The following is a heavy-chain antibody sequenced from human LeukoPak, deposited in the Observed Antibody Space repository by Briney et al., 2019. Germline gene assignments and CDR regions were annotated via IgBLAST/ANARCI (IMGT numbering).Heavy chain of an antibody. D-gene: IGHD3-22*01. V-gene: IGHV3-7*01. CDR1: GFTFSSYW. J-gene: IGHJ5*02. CDR2: IKQDGSEK. Sequence: GGSLRLSCAASGFTFSSYWMSWVRQAPGKGLEWVANIKQDGSEKYYVDSVKGRFTISRDNAKNSLYLQMNSLRAEDTAVYYCARVISSGYQSWFDPWGQGTLVTVSS. CDR3: ARVISSGYQSWFDP.